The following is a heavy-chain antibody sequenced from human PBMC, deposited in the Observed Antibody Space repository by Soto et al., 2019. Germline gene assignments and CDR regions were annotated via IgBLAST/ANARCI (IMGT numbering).Heavy chain of an antibody. CDR1: GYTFTSYD. D-gene: IGHD2-15*01. Sequence: QVQLVQSGAEVKKPGASVKVSCKASGYTFTSYDINWVRQATGQGREWMGWMNPNSGNTGYAQKCQGRVTMPTNTSIRTAYLDLSSLRSEDPALYYCASQAPQKDPHRSYYYYLDVWGKGTTVTVSS. CDR3: ASQAPQKDPHRSYYYYLDV. V-gene: IGHV1-8*01. CDR2: MNPNSGNT. J-gene: IGHJ6*03.